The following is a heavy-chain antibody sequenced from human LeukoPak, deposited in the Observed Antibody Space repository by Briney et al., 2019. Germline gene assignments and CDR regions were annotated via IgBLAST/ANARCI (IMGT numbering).Heavy chain of an antibody. CDR3: AELGITMIGGV. Sequence: GGSLRLSCAASGFTFSSYEMNFVRQAQGQGLEWVSYISSSGSTIYYADSVKGRFTISRDNAKNSLYLQMNSLRAEDTAVYYCAELGITMIGGVWGKGTSLTTSP. J-gene: IGHJ6*04. D-gene: IGHD3-10*02. CDR1: GFTFSSYE. V-gene: IGHV3-48*03. CDR2: ISSSGSTI.